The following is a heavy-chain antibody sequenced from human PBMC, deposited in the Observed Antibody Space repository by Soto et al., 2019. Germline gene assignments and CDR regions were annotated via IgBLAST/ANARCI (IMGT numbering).Heavy chain of an antibody. Sequence: PSETLSLTCAVSSGSVSSDRWWSWVRQPPGKGLEWIGEIYPTGSTSSSPSLKGRITISVDKSSNQFSLELISVTAADTAIYYCTTRSYGTYYFHYWGQGTLVTVSS. D-gene: IGHD3-16*01. CDR2: IYPTGST. V-gene: IGHV4-4*02. CDR3: TTRSYGTYYFHY. CDR1: SGSVSSDRW. J-gene: IGHJ4*02.